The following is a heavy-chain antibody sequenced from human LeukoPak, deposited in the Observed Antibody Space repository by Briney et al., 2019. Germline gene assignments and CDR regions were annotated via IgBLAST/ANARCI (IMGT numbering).Heavy chain of an antibody. CDR2: ISYDGSNK. V-gene: IGHV3-30*18. D-gene: IGHD3-10*01. J-gene: IGHJ4*02. CDR3: AKDDQRYYGSGSYSL. Sequence: GGSLRLSCAASGFSFSIYGMHWVRQAPGKGLEWVAVISYDGSNKYYADSVKGRFTISRDNSKNTLYLQMNSLRAEDTAVYYCAKDDQRYYGSGSYSLGGQGTLVTVSS. CDR1: GFSFSIYG.